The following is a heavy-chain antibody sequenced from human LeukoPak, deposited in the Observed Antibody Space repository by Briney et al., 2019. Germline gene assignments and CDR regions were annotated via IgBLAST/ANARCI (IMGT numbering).Heavy chain of an antibody. V-gene: IGHV3-30-3*01. CDR2: ISYDGNHK. CDR1: GFTFSSYA. J-gene: IGHJ4*02. Sequence: GGSLRLSCAASGFTFSSYAMHWVRQAPGRGLEWVAVISYDGNHKYYADSVKGRFTISRDNSKNTLYLQMNSLRAEDTAVYYCARDGPQIVPAVPSGCWGQGTLVTVSS. CDR3: ARDGPQIVPAVPSGC. D-gene: IGHD2-2*01.